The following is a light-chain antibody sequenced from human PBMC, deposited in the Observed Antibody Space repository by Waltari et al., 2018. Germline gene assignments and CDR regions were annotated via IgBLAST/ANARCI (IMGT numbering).Light chain of an antibody. CDR3: AAWDDSLNVVV. J-gene: IGLJ2*01. Sequence: QYVLTQPPSASVTPGQRVTISRSGRSSNIGSNTVNWYQQLPGTAPTLLIYRNHQRPSGVPDRFSGSTSGTSASLASSGLQSEDDADYYCAAWDDSLNVVVFGGGTKLTVL. CDR2: RNH. V-gene: IGLV1-44*01. CDR1: SSNIGSNT.